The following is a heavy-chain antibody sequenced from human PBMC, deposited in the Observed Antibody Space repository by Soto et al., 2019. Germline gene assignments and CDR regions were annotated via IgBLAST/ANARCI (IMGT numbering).Heavy chain of an antibody. D-gene: IGHD3-22*01. CDR1: GFTFSSYG. V-gene: IGHV3-33*01. J-gene: IGHJ4*02. CDR3: ARDVSRQRLEYYYDSSGYYSPSLGY. Sequence: QVQLVESGGGVVQPGRSLRLSCAASGFTFSSYGMHWVRQAPGKGLEWVAVIWYDGSNKYYADSVKGRFTISRDNSKNTLYLQMNSLRAEETAVYYCARDVSRQRLEYYYDSSGYYSPSLGYWGQGTLVTVSS. CDR2: IWYDGSNK.